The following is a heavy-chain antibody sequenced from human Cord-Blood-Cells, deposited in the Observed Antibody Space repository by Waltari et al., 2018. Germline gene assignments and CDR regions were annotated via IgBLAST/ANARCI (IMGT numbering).Heavy chain of an antibody. CDR2: IKQDGSEK. V-gene: IGHV3-7*01. CDR3: ARDRGGSGWYKDYYYMDV. D-gene: IGHD6-19*01. Sequence: EVQLVESGGGLVQPGGSLRLSCAATGFTFSSYWMSWVRQAPGKGLEWVANIKQDGSEKYYVDSVKGRFTISRDNAKNSLYLQMNSLRAEDTAVYYCARDRGGSGWYKDYYYMDVWGKGTTVTVSS. CDR1: GFTFSSYW. J-gene: IGHJ6*03.